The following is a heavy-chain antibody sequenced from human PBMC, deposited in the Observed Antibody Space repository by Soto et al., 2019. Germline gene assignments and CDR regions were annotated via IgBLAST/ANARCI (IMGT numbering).Heavy chain of an antibody. CDR1: GYSVSSNSAA. CDR2: TYYRSKWNN. CDR3: AREGAPVAGSIGDAVEV. Sequence: SQTLSLTCAISGYSVSSNSAAWNWIRQSPSRGLEWLGRTYYRSKWNNDYAISVKSRITINPDTSKNQFSLQLDSVTPEDTAVYYCAREGAPVAGSIGDAVEVWGQGKMVTV. D-gene: IGHD6-19*01. J-gene: IGHJ3*01. V-gene: IGHV6-1*01.